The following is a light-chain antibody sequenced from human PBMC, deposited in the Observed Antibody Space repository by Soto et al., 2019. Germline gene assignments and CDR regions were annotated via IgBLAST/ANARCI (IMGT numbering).Light chain of an antibody. CDR1: SSDLGDYDY. V-gene: IGLV2-8*01. CDR2: EVS. CDR3: SSYAGSNNLI. J-gene: IGLJ2*01. Sequence: QSALTQPPSASGSPGQSVTISYSGTSSDLGDYDYVSWYQQHPGKAPRLMIYEVSERPSGVPDRFSGSKSGNTASLTVTGLQAEDEADYYCSSYAGSNNLIFGGGTKVTVL.